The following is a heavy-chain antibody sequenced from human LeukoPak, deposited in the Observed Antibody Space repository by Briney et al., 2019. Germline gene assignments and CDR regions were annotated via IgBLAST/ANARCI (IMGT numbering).Heavy chain of an antibody. CDR1: GYTFTGYY. J-gene: IGHJ5*02. D-gene: IGHD1-7*01. CDR3: ARDPLVGVRITGTVWFDP. CDR2: INPNSGGT. V-gene: IGHV1-2*06. Sequence: ASVKVSCKASGYTFTGYYMHWVRQAPGQGLEWMGRINPNSGGTNYAQKFQGRVTMTRDTSISKAYMELSRLRSDDTAVYYCARDPLVGVRITGTVWFDPWGQGTLVTVSS.